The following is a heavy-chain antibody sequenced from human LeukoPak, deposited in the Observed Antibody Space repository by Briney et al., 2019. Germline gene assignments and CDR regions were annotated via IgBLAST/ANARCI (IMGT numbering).Heavy chain of an antibody. CDR1: GGSISSYY. CDR3: ARGGAARITYYYYYMDV. V-gene: IGHV4-59*01. Sequence: SETLSLTCTVSGGSISSYYWSWIRQPPGKGLEWIGYIYYSGSTNYNPSLKSRVTISVDTSKSQFSLKLSSVTAADTAVYYCARGGAARITYYYYYMDVWGKGTTVTVSS. D-gene: IGHD6-6*01. J-gene: IGHJ6*03. CDR2: IYYSGST.